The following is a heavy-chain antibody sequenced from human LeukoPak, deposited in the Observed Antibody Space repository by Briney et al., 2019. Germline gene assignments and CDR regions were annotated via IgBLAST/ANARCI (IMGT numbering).Heavy chain of an antibody. Sequence: ASVKDSCKASGYTYTGYHMHWVRQAPGQGLEWMGWINPNSGGTNYAQKFQGRVTMTRDTSISTVYMELSRLRSDDTAVYYCARAFWSGYRPYYYYYYGMDVWGQGTTVTVSS. CDR3: ARAFWSGYRPYYYYYYGMDV. D-gene: IGHD3-3*01. J-gene: IGHJ6*02. CDR2: INPNSGGT. V-gene: IGHV1-2*02. CDR1: GYTYTGYH.